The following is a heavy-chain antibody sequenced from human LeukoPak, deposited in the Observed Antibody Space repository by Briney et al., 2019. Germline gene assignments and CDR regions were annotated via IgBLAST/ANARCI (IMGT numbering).Heavy chain of an antibody. D-gene: IGHD3-22*01. Sequence: ASVKVSCKASGYTFTGYYMHWVRQAPGQGLEGMGWINPNSVGTNYAQKFQGRVTMTKDTSISTAYMELSRLRSDDTAVYYCARSRSKYYYDSSGGYYFNYWGQGTLVTVSS. V-gene: IGHV1-2*02. CDR1: GYTFTGYY. CDR3: ARSRSKYYYDSSGGYYFNY. J-gene: IGHJ4*02. CDR2: INPNSVGT.